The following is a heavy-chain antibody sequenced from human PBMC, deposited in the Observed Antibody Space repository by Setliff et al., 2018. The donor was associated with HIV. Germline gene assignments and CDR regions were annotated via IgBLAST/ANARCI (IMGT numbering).Heavy chain of an antibody. J-gene: IGHJ4*02. CDR3: ARGALGGYFDY. V-gene: IGHV1-69*10. CDR2: IIPVLGLS. CDR1: GDTFSSYA. D-gene: IGHD3-16*01. Sequence: ASVKVSCKASGDTFSSYAISWVRQAPGQGLEWMGGIIPVLGLSYYAQNFQGRVTITADESTSTAYMELSSLRSEDTAVYYCARGALGGYFDYWGPGTLVTVSS.